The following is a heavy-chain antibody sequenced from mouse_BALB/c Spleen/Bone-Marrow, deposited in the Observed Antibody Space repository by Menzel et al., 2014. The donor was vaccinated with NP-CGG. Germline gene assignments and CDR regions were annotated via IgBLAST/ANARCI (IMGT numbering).Heavy chain of an antibody. J-gene: IGHJ2*01. Sequence: EVKLQESGGGPVQPGGSLKLSCAASGFDFSRYWMSWVRQAPGKGLEWIGEINPDSRTINYSPSLKDKFIISRDNAKNTLYLRLNKVRSEDTALYYCARPDYYGYLNYWGQGTTLTVSS. D-gene: IGHD1-1*01. CDR2: INPDSRTI. V-gene: IGHV4-1*02. CDR3: ARPDYYGYLNY. CDR1: GFDFSRYW.